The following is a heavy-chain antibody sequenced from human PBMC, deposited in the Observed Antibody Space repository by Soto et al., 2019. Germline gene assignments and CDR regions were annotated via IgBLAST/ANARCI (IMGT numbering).Heavy chain of an antibody. CDR1: GVSITTSGHY. J-gene: IGHJ6*03. CDR2: IDSSGTT. D-gene: IGHD3-16*01. CDR3: ALGMFMDV. Sequence: QVQLQESGPGLVKPSQTLSLSCSVSGVSITTSGHYWNWARQRPGRGLEWIGYIDSSGTTYYNPSLKTRLAMSVEPSTNQISLKLSSVTAADTALYFCALGMFMDVWGRGTTVIVSS. V-gene: IGHV4-31*03.